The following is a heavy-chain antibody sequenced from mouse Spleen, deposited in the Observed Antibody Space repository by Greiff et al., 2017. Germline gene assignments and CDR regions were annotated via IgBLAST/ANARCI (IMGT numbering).Heavy chain of an antibody. CDR2: IYPSDSYT. CDR3: TRRGWLLHFDY. D-gene: IGHD2-3*01. V-gene: IGHV1-69*02. Sequence: QVQLQQPGAELVRPGASVKLSCKASGYTFTSYWINWVKQRPGQGLEWIGNIYPSDSYTNYNQKFKDKATLPVDKSSSTAYMQLSSTTSEDSAVYYCTRRGWLLHFDYWGQGTTLTVSS. CDR1: GYTFTSYW. J-gene: IGHJ2*01.